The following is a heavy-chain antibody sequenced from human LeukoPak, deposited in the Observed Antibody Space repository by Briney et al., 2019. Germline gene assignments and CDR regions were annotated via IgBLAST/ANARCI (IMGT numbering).Heavy chain of an antibody. V-gene: IGHV4-4*07. Sequence: PSETLSLTCTVSGGSISNYHWSWMRQPAGKGLEWIGQIHTSGSTNYNPPLKSRVSMSIDTPENQLSLTIRSVTAADTAVYYCARREISSGWSFDHWGQGTLVTVSS. J-gene: IGHJ4*02. D-gene: IGHD6-19*01. CDR2: IHTSGST. CDR1: GGSISNYH. CDR3: ARREISSGWSFDH.